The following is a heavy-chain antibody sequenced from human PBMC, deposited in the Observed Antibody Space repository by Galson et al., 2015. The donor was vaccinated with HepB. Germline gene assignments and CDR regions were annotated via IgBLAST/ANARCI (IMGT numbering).Heavy chain of an antibody. D-gene: IGHD3-3*01. Sequence: SLRLSCAASGFTFSDYFMSWIRQAPGKGLEWISYISDSGGTIYYADSVKGRFTISRDNAQNSVYLQMNILRAEDTAVYYCARGFWSGYSNWFDPWGQGTLVTVSS. CDR3: ARGFWSGYSNWFDP. CDR1: GFTFSDYF. CDR2: ISDSGGTI. J-gene: IGHJ5*02. V-gene: IGHV3-11*01.